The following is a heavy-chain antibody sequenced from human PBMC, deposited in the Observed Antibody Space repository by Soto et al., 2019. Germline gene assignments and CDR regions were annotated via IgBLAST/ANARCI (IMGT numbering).Heavy chain of an antibody. CDR1: GGSISSGGYS. V-gene: IGHV4-30-2*01. J-gene: IGHJ4*02. Sequence: SETLSLTCAVSGGSISSGGYSWSWIRQPPGKGLEWIGYIYHSGSTYYNPSLKSRVTISVDRSKNQFSLKLSSVTAADTAVYYCASLYDFWSGYYNWGQGTLVTVSS. CDR3: ASLYDFWSGYYN. D-gene: IGHD3-3*01. CDR2: IYHSGST.